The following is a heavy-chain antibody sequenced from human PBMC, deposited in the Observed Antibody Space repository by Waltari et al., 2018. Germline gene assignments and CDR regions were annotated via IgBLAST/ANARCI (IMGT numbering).Heavy chain of an antibody. D-gene: IGHD1-1*01. J-gene: IGHJ2*01. CDR2: ISGLKGHT. Sequence: QGQLVQSGAEMKKPGASVKVSCQASGYIFTDYGVTWVRQAPGQGLEWMGWISGLKGHTNYAQKIQDRVTMTTDTSTSTAYMELRTLPSDDTAVYFCARAARLWNAVLWHFDLWGRGTLVTVSS. CDR3: ARAARLWNAVLWHFDL. V-gene: IGHV1-18*01. CDR1: GYIFTDYG.